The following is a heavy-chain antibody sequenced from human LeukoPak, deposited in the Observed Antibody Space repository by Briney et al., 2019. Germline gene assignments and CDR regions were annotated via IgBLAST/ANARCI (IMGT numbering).Heavy chain of an antibody. Sequence: AGGSLRLSCAASGFTFSSYSMNWVRQAPGKGLEGVSYISSSSSTIYYADSVKGRFTISRDNAKNSLYLQMNSLRDYDTAVYYCARPEFSPTFYSAPSGYMFRGVFGYWGQETLVTVSS. CDR3: ARPEFSPTFYSAPSGYMFRGVFGY. CDR2: ISSSSSTI. J-gene: IGHJ4*02. CDR1: GFTFSSYS. V-gene: IGHV3-48*02. D-gene: IGHD2/OR15-2a*01.